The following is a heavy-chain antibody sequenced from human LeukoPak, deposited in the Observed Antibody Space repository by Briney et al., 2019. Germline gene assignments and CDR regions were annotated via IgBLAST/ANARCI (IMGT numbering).Heavy chain of an antibody. CDR2: ISYDGSKT. V-gene: IGHV3-30-3*01. D-gene: IGHD1-26*01. J-gene: IGHJ4*02. Sequence: GRSLRLSCAASGFTFNIYAMHWVRQAPGKGLEWVAVISYDGSKTYYADSVKGRFTISRDNVKNSLYLQMNSLRDEDTAVYYCARPQHSGSYPYDYWGQGTLVTVSS. CDR3: ARPQHSGSYPYDY. CDR1: GFTFNIYA.